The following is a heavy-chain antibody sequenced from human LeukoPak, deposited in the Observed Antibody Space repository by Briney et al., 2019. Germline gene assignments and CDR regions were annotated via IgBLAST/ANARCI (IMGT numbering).Heavy chain of an antibody. D-gene: IGHD3-22*01. Sequence: GGSLRLSCAASGFAVSNNYMSWVRQAPGKGLEWVAVIYDGGHTDYADSVKGRFTISRDSSKNTLYLQMNSLRPEDTAEYYCARARCDTCGYGSWGQGTLVTVSS. J-gene: IGHJ5*02. CDR2: IYDGGHT. CDR1: GFAVSNNY. CDR3: ARARCDTCGYGS. V-gene: IGHV3-66*02.